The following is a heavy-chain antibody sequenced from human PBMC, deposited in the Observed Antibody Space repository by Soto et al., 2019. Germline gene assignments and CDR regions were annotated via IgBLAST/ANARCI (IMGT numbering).Heavy chain of an antibody. CDR2: IYYSGST. Sequence: TSXTLSLACTVSGGSMSSGGYYWSWIRQHPGKGLEWIGYIYYSGSTYYNPSLKSRVTISVDTSKNQFSLKLSSVTAADTAVYYCARGPGIMAKIDYWGQGTLVTVSS. CDR3: ARGPGIMAKIDY. D-gene: IGHD3-16*01. J-gene: IGHJ4*02. V-gene: IGHV4-31*03. CDR1: GGSMSSGGYY.